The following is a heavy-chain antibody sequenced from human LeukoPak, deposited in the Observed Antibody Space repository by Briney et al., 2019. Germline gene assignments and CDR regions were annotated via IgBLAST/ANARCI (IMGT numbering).Heavy chain of an antibody. CDR2: IKKDGSER. CDR3: AKDLSGVKGYTKGRGIDY. V-gene: IGHV3-7*01. CDR1: GFSFFNYG. Sequence: GGSLRLSCAASGFSFFNYGMNWGRQAPAEGLELVANIKKDGSERYYVDSVMGRFTISRENAKKSLYLQMNSLRAEDTAVYYCAKDLSGVKGYTKGRGIDYWGQGTLVTVSS. D-gene: IGHD5-18*01. J-gene: IGHJ4*02.